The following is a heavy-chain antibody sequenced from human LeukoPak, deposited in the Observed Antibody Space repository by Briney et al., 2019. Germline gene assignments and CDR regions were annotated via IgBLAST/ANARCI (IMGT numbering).Heavy chain of an antibody. CDR2: VSYDGRAK. D-gene: IGHD1-1*01. Sequence: SGGSLRLSCAASGFTFSNYGMHWVRQAPGKGLEWVAVVSYDGRAKYYADSVKGRFTISRDNSKDTLYLQMNSLGPEDTAVFYCAQGTTERTSRSFDYGGQGTLVTVSS. J-gene: IGHJ4*02. CDR3: AQGTTERTSRSFDY. V-gene: IGHV3-30*18. CDR1: GFTFSNYG.